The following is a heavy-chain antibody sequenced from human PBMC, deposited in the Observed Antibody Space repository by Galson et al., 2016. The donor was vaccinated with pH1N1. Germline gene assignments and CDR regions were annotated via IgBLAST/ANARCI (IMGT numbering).Heavy chain of an antibody. CDR2: IKQDGSEE. Sequence: SLRLSCAASGFAFSTYWMSWVRQAPGKGLEWVANIKQDGSEEYYVDSVKGRFTISRDNAKNSLYLQMNSLRVEDTAVYYCARNRWLDGWGQGTLVTVSS. D-gene: IGHD6-19*01. V-gene: IGHV3-7*01. J-gene: IGHJ4*02. CDR1: GFAFSTYW. CDR3: ARNRWLDG.